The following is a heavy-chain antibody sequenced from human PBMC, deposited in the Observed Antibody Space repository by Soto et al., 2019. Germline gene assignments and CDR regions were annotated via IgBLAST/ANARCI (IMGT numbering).Heavy chain of an antibody. D-gene: IGHD3-22*01. J-gene: IGHJ5*02. CDR2: IYHSGST. Sequence: QVQLQESGPGLVKPSGTLSLTCAVSGGSISTTHWWTWVRQTPGKGLEWIGEIYHSGSTNYNPSLKSRVTISVDNSKNQFSLKLSSVTAADTAVYYCASKSYHDPYHFDPWGQGTLVTVSS. CDR1: GGSISTTHW. CDR3: ASKSYHDPYHFDP. V-gene: IGHV4-4*02.